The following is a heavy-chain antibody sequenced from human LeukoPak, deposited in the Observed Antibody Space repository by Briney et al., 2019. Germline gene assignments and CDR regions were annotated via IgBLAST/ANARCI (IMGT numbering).Heavy chain of an antibody. V-gene: IGHV4-31*03. CDR1: GGSISSGGYY. Sequence: SETLSLTCTVSGGSISSGGYYWSWIRQHPGKGLEWIGYIYYSGSTYYNPSLKSRVTISVDTSKNQLSLKLSSVTAADTAVYYCARQVAGLFHFDYWGQGTLVTVSS. J-gene: IGHJ4*02. CDR3: ARQVAGLFHFDY. D-gene: IGHD6-19*01. CDR2: IYYSGST.